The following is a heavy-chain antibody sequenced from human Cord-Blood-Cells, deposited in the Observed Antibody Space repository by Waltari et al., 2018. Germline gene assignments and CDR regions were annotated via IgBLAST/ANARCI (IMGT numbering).Heavy chain of an antibody. Sequence: EVQLVESGGGLIQPGGSLSLSCAASGFTASSTYMSWVRQAPGKGLEWVSVIDSGGSTYYADSVKGRFTISRDNSKNTLYLQMNNLRAEDTAVYYCARELQYDAFDIWGQGTMVTVSS. V-gene: IGHV3-53*01. J-gene: IGHJ3*02. CDR1: GFTASSTY. CDR2: IDSGGST. D-gene: IGHD4-4*01. CDR3: ARELQYDAFDI.